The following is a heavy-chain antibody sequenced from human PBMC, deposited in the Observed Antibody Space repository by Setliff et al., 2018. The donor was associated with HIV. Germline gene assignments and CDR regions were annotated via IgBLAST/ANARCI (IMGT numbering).Heavy chain of an antibody. V-gene: IGHV1-69*10. CDR3: AGPRGDEAFDV. CDR1: GGTSSTHA. J-gene: IGHJ3*01. Sequence: SVTVSCKASGGTSSTHAINWVRQAPGQGLEWMGQIISILDITSYTQKLQGRVSITADKSTSTFYMELSDLTSADTAVYYCAGPRGDEAFDVWGQGTKVTVSS. D-gene: IGHD3-10*01. CDR2: IISILDIT.